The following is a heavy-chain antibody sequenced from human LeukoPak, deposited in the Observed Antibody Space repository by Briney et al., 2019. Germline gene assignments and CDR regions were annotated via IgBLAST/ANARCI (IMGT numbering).Heavy chain of an antibody. J-gene: IGHJ1*01. CDR3: AREGGNYYAEYFQH. Sequence: GGSLRLSCAASGFTFSSYGMHWVRQAPGKGLEWVAVISYDGSNKYYADSVKGRFTISRDNSKNTLYLQMNSLRAEDTAVYYCAREGGNYYAEYFQHWGQGTLVTVSS. CDR1: GFTFSSYG. D-gene: IGHD3-10*01. CDR2: ISYDGSNK. V-gene: IGHV3-30*03.